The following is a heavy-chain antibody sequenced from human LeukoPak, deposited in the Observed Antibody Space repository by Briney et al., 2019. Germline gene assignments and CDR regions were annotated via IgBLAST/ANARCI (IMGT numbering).Heavy chain of an antibody. CDR1: GYSFTSYY. Sequence: ASVKVSCKASGYSFTSYYMHWVRQAPGQGLEWMGLINPSGGSPSYAQKFQGRVTMTSDTSASTVYMELSSLRSEDTAVYYCARAGDYFDYWGQGTLVTVSS. CDR2: INPSGGSP. V-gene: IGHV1-46*01. J-gene: IGHJ4*02. CDR3: ARAGDYFDY.